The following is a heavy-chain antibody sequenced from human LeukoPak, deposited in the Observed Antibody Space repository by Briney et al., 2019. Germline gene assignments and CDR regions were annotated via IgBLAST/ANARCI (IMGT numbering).Heavy chain of an antibody. Sequence: SETLSLTCTVSGASVSSASYWTWIRQPPGKGVEWIAHIYNGVNTNYNPFLKSRVTISVDTSKNQFSLRLNSVTAADTAVYYCARSRAFNSGAFDPWGQGSLVTVSS. D-gene: IGHD1-26*01. V-gene: IGHV4-61*01. J-gene: IGHJ5*02. CDR2: IYNGVNT. CDR1: GASVSSASY. CDR3: ARSRAFNSGAFDP.